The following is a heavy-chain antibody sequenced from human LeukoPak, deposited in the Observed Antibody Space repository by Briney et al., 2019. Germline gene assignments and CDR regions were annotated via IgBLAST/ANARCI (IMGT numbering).Heavy chain of an antibody. Sequence: GGSLRLPCAASGFIFSDYAMSWVRQAPGKGLEWVSSISGSGGSIYDADSVKGRFTISRDNSKNTLYLQMNSLRAEDTAVYYCAKTKAFTSGFPLDFWGQGTLVTVSS. CDR1: GFIFSDYA. J-gene: IGHJ4*02. CDR3: AKTKAFTSGFPLDF. CDR2: ISGSGGSI. V-gene: IGHV3-23*01. D-gene: IGHD3-22*01.